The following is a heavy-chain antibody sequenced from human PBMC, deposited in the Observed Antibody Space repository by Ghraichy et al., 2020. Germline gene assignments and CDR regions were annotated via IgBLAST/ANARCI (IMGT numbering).Heavy chain of an antibody. J-gene: IGHJ6*02. V-gene: IGHV3-13*01. Sequence: GGSLRLSCAASGFTFREYDMHWVRKVTGQGLEWVAVAGTTGDTYYPASVKGRFTLSREDAKNSLHLQMNSLGAGDTGVYYCARVRCCVPAAGKYGMDVWGQGTTVTVSS. CDR2: AGTTGDT. CDR1: GFTFREYD. D-gene: IGHD2-2*01. CDR3: ARVRCCVPAAGKYGMDV.